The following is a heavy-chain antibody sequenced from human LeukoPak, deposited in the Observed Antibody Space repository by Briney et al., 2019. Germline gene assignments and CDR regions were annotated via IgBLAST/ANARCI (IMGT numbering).Heavy chain of an antibody. Sequence: PGGSLRLSCSASGYIFSSYWMHWVRQVPGEGLVWVSRIDTDGTITSYADSVKGRFTISRDNAKNTLYLQMNSLRAEDTGVYYCTKDLTGKHDYWGQGTLVTVSS. CDR2: IDTDGTIT. D-gene: IGHD1-20*01. J-gene: IGHJ4*02. CDR1: GYIFSSYW. CDR3: TKDLTGKHDY. V-gene: IGHV3-74*01.